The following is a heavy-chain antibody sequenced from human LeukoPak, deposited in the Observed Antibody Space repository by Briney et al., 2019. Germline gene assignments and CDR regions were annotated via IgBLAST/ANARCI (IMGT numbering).Heavy chain of an antibody. D-gene: IGHD3-3*01. Sequence: SETLSLTCTVPVGSIIMISYCWGSVRQPPGKGLGWIGRIYYSGSTYYNPSLKSRVTISVDTSKNQFSLKLSSVAAADEAQYSCARHYAAPEGYYAIWSGYSDPYYFDYWGQGTLVTVSS. CDR1: VGSIIMISYC. V-gene: IGHV4-39*01. J-gene: IGHJ4*02. CDR2: IYYSGST. CDR3: ARHYAAPEGYYAIWSGYSDPYYFDY.